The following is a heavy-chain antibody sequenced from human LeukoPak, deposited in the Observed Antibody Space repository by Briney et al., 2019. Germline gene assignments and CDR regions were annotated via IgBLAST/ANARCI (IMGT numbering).Heavy chain of an antibody. CDR3: ARGRDPTYYYDSSGSPIDY. CDR2: INPSGGST. J-gene: IGHJ4*02. Sequence: ASVKVSCKASGYTFTSYYMHWVRQAPGQGLEWMGIINPSGGSTSYAQKFQGRVTMTRDTSTSTVYMELSSLRSEGTAVYYCARGRDPTYYYDSSGSPIDYWGQGTLVTVSS. V-gene: IGHV1-46*01. CDR1: GYTFTSYY. D-gene: IGHD3-22*01.